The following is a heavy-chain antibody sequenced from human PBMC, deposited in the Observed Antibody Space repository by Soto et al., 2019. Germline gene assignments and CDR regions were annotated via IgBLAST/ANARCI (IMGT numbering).Heavy chain of an antibody. V-gene: IGHV4-59*01. CDR2: IYYSGST. J-gene: IGHJ4*02. Sequence: QVQLQESGPGLVKASETLSLTCTVSGGSINEFYWSWIRQPPGKGLEWIGYIYYSGSTDYNPSLKGRVTISVDTSKNQFSLKLRSVTAADTAVYYCARVGGVAARTFDYWGQGTLVTVSS. D-gene: IGHD6-6*01. CDR3: ARVGGVAARTFDY. CDR1: GGSINEFY.